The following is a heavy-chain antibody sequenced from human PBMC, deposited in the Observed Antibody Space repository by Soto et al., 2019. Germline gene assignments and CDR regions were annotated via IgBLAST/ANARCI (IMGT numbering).Heavy chain of an antibody. J-gene: IGHJ5*02. V-gene: IGHV4-61*01. CDR1: AGSVRSNSNY. D-gene: IGHD3-22*01. Sequence: SETLALTCPHTAGSVRSNSNYWGWYRHRPGKGLEWIGYIYYSGNTNYNPSLKSRVTISVDTSKNQFSLRVNSVTAADTAVYYCARDYYDSGGIHWVDPWGQGTMVTVSS. CDR2: IYYSGNT. CDR3: ARDYYDSGGIHWVDP.